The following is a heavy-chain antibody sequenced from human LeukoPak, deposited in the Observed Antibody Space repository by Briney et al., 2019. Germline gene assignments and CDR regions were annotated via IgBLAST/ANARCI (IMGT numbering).Heavy chain of an antibody. J-gene: IGHJ4*02. D-gene: IGHD3-9*01. CDR3: TRSGVLRYFDWSLEFDY. Sequence: PGGSLRLSCTASGFTFGDYAMSWFRQAPGKGLEWVGFIRSKAYGGTTEYAASVKGRVTISRDDSKSIAYLQMNSLKTEDTAVYYCTRSGVLRYFDWSLEFDYWGQGTLVTVSS. CDR2: IRSKAYGGTT. V-gene: IGHV3-49*03. CDR1: GFTFGDYA.